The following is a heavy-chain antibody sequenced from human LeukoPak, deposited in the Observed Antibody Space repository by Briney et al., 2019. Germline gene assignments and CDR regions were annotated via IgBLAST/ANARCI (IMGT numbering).Heavy chain of an antibody. V-gene: IGHV4-39*06. CDR1: GGSISSSTYY. Sequence: PSETLSLTSTVSGGSISSSTYYWGWIRQPPGKGLEWIGSIYHSGSTFYDPSLKSRVTVSIATSKNQFPLRLNSMTSADTAVYFCARGPVYSSSYAANWFDPWGQGTLVTVSS. CDR2: IYHSGST. CDR3: ARGPVYSSSYAANWFDP. D-gene: IGHD6-13*01. J-gene: IGHJ5*02.